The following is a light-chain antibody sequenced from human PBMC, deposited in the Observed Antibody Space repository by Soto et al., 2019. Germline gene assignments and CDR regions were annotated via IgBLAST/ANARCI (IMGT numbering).Light chain of an antibody. Sequence: QPVLTQPPSVSGAPGQRVTISCTGSSSNIGAGYDVHWYQQLPGTAPKLLIFGNNNRPSGVPDRFSGSKSGTSASLAITGLQAEDEADYYCQSYDSSLSGSWVFGGGTKVTVL. V-gene: IGLV1-40*01. CDR1: SSNIGAGYD. CDR3: QSYDSSLSGSWV. CDR2: GNN. J-gene: IGLJ3*02.